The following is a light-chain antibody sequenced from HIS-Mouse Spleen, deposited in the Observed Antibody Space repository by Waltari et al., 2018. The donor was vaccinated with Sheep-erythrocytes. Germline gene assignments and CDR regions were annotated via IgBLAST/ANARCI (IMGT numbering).Light chain of an antibody. J-gene: IGLJ1*01. V-gene: IGLV2-11*01. Sequence: QAVPTPPPSVSGSPGPSVPISSTGTCSYGGGSSYLSWYQQHPGKAPKLMIYDVSKRPSGVPDRFSGSKSGNTASLTISGLQAEDEADYYCCSYAGSYNHVFATGTKVTVL. CDR3: CSYAGSYNHV. CDR1: CSYGGGSSY. CDR2: DVS.